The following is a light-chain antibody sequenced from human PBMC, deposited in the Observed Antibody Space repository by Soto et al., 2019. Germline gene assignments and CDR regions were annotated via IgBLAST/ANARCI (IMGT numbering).Light chain of an antibody. CDR2: VNSDGRH. CDR1: SGHSSYA. CDR3: QTWGTGTKRE. Sequence: QSVLTQPPSASASLGASVKLTCTLSSGHSSYAIAWHQQQSEKGPRYLMKVNSDGRHSRGDGIPDRFSGSSSGAERYLTISSLQSEDEADYYCQTWGTGTKREFGGGTKVTVL. J-gene: IGLJ2*01. V-gene: IGLV4-69*01.